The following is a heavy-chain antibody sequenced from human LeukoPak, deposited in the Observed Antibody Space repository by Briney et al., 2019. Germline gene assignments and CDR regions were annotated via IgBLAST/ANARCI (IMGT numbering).Heavy chain of an antibody. CDR3: AKCTHTGYSSSSGDDY. D-gene: IGHD6-6*01. V-gene: IGHV3-30*02. CDR1: GFTFSSYG. Sequence: GGSLRLSCAASGFTFSSYGMHWVRQAPGKGLEWVAFIRYDGSNKYYADSVKGRFTISRDNSKNTLYLQMNSLRAEDTAVYYCAKCTHTGYSSSSGDDYWGQGTLVTVSS. J-gene: IGHJ4*02. CDR2: IRYDGSNK.